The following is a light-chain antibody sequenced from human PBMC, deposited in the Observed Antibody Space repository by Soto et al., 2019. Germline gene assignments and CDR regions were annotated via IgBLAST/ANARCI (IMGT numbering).Light chain of an antibody. J-gene: IGKJ4*01. CDR3: QQSNDWPLT. CDR2: GAS. CDR1: QSAGSN. Sequence: EIVMTQSPATLSVSPGERATLSCRASQSAGSNLAWYQQKPGQAPRLLIYGASSRATGIPARFSGSGSGTDFTLTISSLQSEDFEVYYCQQSNDWPLTFGGGTKVDIK. V-gene: IGKV3-15*01.